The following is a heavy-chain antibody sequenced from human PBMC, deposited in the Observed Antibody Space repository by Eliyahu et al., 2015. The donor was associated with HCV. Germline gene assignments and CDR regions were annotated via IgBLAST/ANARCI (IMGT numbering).Heavy chain of an antibody. CDR2: INPNSGGT. J-gene: IGHJ5*02. Sequence: QVQLVQSGAEVKKPGVSVKVSCKASGYTFTGYYMHWVRQAPGQGLEWMGWINPNSGGTNYAQKFQGRVTMTRDTSISTAYMELSRLRSDDTAVYYCARDQESTGLISDWFDPWGQGTLVTVSS. CDR1: GYTFTGYY. CDR3: ARDQESTGLISDWFDP. D-gene: IGHD5/OR15-5a*01. V-gene: IGHV1-2*02.